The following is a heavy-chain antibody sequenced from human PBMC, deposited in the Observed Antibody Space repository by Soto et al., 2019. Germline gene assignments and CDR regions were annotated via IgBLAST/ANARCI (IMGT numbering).Heavy chain of an antibody. CDR2: IYYSGST. V-gene: IGHV4-59*01. D-gene: IGHD3-3*01. J-gene: IGHJ5*02. CDR1: VGSISIYY. CDR3: ARSTYYDFWSGYGWFDP. Sequence: SETLSVTCTISVGSISIYYWSWIRQPPGKGLEWIGYIYYSGSTNYNPSLKSRVTISVDTSKNQFSLKLSSVTAADTAVYYCARSTYYDFWSGYGWFDPWGQGTMVTVSS.